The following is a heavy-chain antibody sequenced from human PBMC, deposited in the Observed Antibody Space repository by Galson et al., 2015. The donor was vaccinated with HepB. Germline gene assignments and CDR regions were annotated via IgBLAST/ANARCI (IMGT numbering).Heavy chain of an antibody. CDR3: AHGNPVLRYFDWLHSNNWFDP. Sequence: PALVKPTQTLTLTCTFSGFSLSTRGVGVGWIRQPPGKALEWLALIYWDDDKRYSPSLKSRLTITKDTSKNQVVLTMTNMDPVDTATYYCAHGNPVLRYFDWLHSNNWFDPWGQGTLVTVSS. V-gene: IGHV2-5*02. CDR1: GFSLSTRGVG. CDR2: IYWDDDK. D-gene: IGHD3-9*01. J-gene: IGHJ5*02.